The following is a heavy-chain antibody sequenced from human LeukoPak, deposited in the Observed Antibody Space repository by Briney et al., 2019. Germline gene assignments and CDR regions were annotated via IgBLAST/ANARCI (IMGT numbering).Heavy chain of an antibody. J-gene: IGHJ4*02. V-gene: IGHV4-61*08. CDR1: GGSISSGGYY. CDR3: ARGRPPIVGATTEPFDY. Sequence: PSETLSLTCAVSGGSISSGGYYWSWIRQPPGKGLEWIGYIYYSGSTNYNPSLKSRVTISVDTSKNQFSLKLSSVTAADTAVYYCARGRPPIVGATTEPFDYWGQGTLVTVSS. CDR2: IYYSGST. D-gene: IGHD1-26*01.